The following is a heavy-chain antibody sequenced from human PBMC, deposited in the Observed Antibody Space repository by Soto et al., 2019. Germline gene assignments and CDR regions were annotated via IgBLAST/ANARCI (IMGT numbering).Heavy chain of an antibody. D-gene: IGHD1-20*01. CDR1: CGSFIGYY. J-gene: IGHJ5*02. V-gene: IGHV4-34*01. Sequence: SGTLSLTSAVYCGSFIGYYWSWIRQPPGKGLEWIGEISHSGSTNYNPSLKSRVTISVDTSKNQFSLKLSSVTAADTAVYYCARGSRPRYRWWFDPWGQGTLVTVSS. CDR3: ARGSRPRYRWWFDP. CDR2: ISHSGST.